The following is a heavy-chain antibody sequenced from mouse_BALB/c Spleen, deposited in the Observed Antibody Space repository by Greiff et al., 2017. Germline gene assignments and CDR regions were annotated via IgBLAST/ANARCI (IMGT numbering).Heavy chain of an antibody. V-gene: IGHV5-17*02. J-gene: IGHJ3*01. CDR1: GYTFSSFG. CDR3: ASSPYRYDGAWFAY. CDR2: ISSGSSTI. Sequence: DVQLVESGGGLVQPGASRKLSCEASGYTFSSFGMHWVRQAPGKGLEWVAYISSGSSTIYYADTVKGRSTISRDNAKNTRFLQMTSLRSEDAAIYDCASSPYRYDGAWFAYWGQGTLVTVSA. D-gene: IGHD2-14*01.